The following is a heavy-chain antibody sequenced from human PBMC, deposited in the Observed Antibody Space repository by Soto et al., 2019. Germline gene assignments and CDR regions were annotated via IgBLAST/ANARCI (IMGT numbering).Heavy chain of an antibody. CDR1: GGTFSSYT. D-gene: IGHD6-13*01. V-gene: IGHV1-69*02. Sequence: QVQLVQSGAEVKKPGSSVKVSCKASGGTFSSYTISWVRQAPGQGLEWMGRIIPILGIANYAQKFQSRVTITADKSTSTAYMELSSLRSEDTAVYYCASRSSWNIQPKWGQGTLVTVSS. J-gene: IGHJ4*02. CDR3: ASRSSWNIQPK. CDR2: IIPILGIA.